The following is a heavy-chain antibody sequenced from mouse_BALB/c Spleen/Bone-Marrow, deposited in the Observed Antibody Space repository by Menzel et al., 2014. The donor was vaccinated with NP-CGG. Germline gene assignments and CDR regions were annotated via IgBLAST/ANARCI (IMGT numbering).Heavy chain of an antibody. CDR1: GFTFSDYG. CDR2: ISNLAYSI. J-gene: IGHJ4*01. CDR3: ATIYYGNSYAMDY. V-gene: IGHV5-15*02. D-gene: IGHD2-1*01. Sequence: EVKVVESGGGLVQPGGSRNLSCAASGFTFSDYGMAWVRQAPGKGPGWVAFISNLAYSIYYADTVTGRFTISRENAKNTLYLEMSSLRSEDTAMYYCATIYYGNSYAMDYWGQGTSVIVSS.